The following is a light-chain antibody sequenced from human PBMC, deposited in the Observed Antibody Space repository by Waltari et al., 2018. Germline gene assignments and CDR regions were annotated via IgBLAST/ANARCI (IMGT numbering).Light chain of an antibody. CDR3: CSYTGSSTSYG. J-gene: IGLJ1*01. V-gene: IGLV2-23*01. Sequence: QSALSHPASVSGSPGQSLTITCTGPSTDLPSYTLVAWYQHHPNRAPKLIIYEATKRPSGISHRFSGAKSGATASLRISGLQADDEADYYCCSYTGSSTSYGCGGGTKVTVL. CDR2: EAT. CDR1: STDLPSYTL.